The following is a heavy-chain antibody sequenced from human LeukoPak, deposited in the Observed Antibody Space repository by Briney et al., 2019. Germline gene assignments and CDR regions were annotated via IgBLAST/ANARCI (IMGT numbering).Heavy chain of an antibody. CDR2: INPKSGDT. CDR1: GYTFTGYY. J-gene: IGHJ4*02. CDR3: NGGGDGWPLDY. Sequence: GASVKVSCKASGYTFTGYYMRWVRQAPGQGLEWMGRINPKSGDTDYAQKFQGRVTMTRDTSLSPAYLELSRLRSDDTAVYYCNGGGDGWPLDYWGQGTLVTVSS. D-gene: IGHD3-16*01. V-gene: IGHV1-2*06.